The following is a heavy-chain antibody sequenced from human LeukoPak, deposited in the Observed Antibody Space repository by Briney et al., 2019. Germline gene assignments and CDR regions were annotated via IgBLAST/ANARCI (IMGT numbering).Heavy chain of an antibody. Sequence: SETLSLTCAVYGGSFSGYYRSWIRQPPGKGLEWIGEINHSGSTNYNPSLKSRVTISVDTSKNQFSLKLSSVTAADTAVYYCARGRYSYGSYNWFDPRGQGTLVTVSS. D-gene: IGHD5-18*01. CDR2: INHSGST. CDR3: ARGRYSYGSYNWFDP. V-gene: IGHV4-34*01. J-gene: IGHJ5*02. CDR1: GGSFSGYY.